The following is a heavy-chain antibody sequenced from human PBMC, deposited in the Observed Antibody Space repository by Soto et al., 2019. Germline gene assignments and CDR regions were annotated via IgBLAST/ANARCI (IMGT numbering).Heavy chain of an antibody. J-gene: IGHJ6*02. CDR3: ARVDYEPLTEDTDAMDV. CDR1: GGSFSGYY. V-gene: IGHV4-34*01. CDR2: INHSGST. Sequence: QVQLQQWGAGLLKPSETLSLTCAVYGGSFSGYYWSWIRQPPGKGLEWIGEINHSGSTNYNPSLKRRVNISVDTSKNQFSLNLSSVTAADTAVYYCARVDYEPLTEDTDAMDVWGQGPTVTVSS. D-gene: IGHD3-16*01.